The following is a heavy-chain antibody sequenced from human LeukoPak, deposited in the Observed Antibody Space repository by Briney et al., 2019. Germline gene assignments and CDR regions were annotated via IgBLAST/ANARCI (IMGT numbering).Heavy chain of an antibody. V-gene: IGHV4-30-2*01. CDR1: GGSISSGGYY. D-gene: IGHD3-3*01. J-gene: IGHJ4*02. CDR2: IYHSGST. Sequence: SETLSLTCTVSGGSISSGGYYWSWIRQPPGKGLEWIGYIYHSGSTYYNPSLKSRVTISVDRSKNQFSLKLSSVTAADTAVYYCARGDTIFGVARGSYYFDYWGQGTLVTVSS. CDR3: ARGDTIFGVARGSYYFDY.